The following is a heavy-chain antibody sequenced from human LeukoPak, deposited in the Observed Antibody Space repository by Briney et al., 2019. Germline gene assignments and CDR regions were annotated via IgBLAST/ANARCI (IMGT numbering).Heavy chain of an antibody. V-gene: IGHV3-21*01. CDR2: ISSSSSYI. CDR1: GFTFSNYE. J-gene: IGHJ5*02. D-gene: IGHD2-8*01. CDR3: ASSVGYCTNGVCFNWFDP. Sequence: GGSLRLSCAASGFTFSNYEMNWARQAPGKGLEWVSSISSSSSYIYYADSVKGRFTISRDNAKNSLYLQMNSLRGEDTAVYYFASSVGYCTNGVCFNWFDPWGQGTLVTVSS.